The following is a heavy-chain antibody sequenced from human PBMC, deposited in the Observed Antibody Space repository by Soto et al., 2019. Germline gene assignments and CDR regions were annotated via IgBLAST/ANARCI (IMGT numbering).Heavy chain of an antibody. Sequence: GGSLRLSCAASGFTVSSNYMSWVRQAPGKGLEWVSVIHSDGGTEYADSVKDRFTISRDISKNTVFLEMNSLRAEDTAVYYCVRDDIGLGIDYWGLGTLVTVSS. CDR3: VRDDIGLGIDY. D-gene: IGHD1-26*01. CDR2: IHSDGGT. J-gene: IGHJ4*02. V-gene: IGHV3-66*01. CDR1: GFTVSSNY.